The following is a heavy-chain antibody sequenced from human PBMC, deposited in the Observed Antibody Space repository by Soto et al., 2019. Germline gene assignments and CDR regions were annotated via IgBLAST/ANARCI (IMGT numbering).Heavy chain of an antibody. D-gene: IGHD3-16*01. CDR2: IWYDGSDK. Sequence: LRLSCAASGFAFSSFGMHWVRQAPGKGLEWVAIIWYDGSDKYYADSVKGRFTISRDNSKNTLYLQMNSLRAEDTAVYHCAFGNLSYYFDFWGQGTPVTVSS. V-gene: IGHV3-33*01. J-gene: IGHJ4*02. CDR1: GFAFSSFG. CDR3: AFGNLSYYFDF.